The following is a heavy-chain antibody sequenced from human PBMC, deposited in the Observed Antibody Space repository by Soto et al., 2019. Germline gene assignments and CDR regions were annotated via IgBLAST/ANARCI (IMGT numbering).Heavy chain of an antibody. CDR3: ARGWGYDSNDYYYAY. V-gene: IGHV1-69*01. CDR2: IIPIFGTA. Sequence: QVQLVQSGAEVRKPGSSVKVSCKASGGTFSRHAISWVRQAPGQGLEWMGGIIPIFGTATHAQKFQGRVTIIADEFTSTVYMVLSSLRSEDTAMYYCARGWGYDSNDYYYAYWGQGTVVIVSS. CDR1: GGTFSRHA. J-gene: IGHJ4*02. D-gene: IGHD3-22*01.